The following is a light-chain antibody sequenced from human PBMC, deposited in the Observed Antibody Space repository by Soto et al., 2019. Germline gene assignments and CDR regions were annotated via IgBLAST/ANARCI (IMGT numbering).Light chain of an antibody. CDR1: QSVSSIY. CDR2: GAS. CDR3: QQYDNSPLT. Sequence: DIVLTQSPGTLSLSPGERATLSCRASQSVSSIYLAWYQQKPGQAPRLLIYGASNRATGIPDRFSGGGSGTDFTLTISRLEPEDVAVYYCQQYDNSPLTFGGGTKVEIK. V-gene: IGKV3-20*01. J-gene: IGKJ4*01.